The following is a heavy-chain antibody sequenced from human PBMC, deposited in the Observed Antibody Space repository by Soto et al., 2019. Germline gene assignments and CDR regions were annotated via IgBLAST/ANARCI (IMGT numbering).Heavy chain of an antibody. CDR2: IYHSGST. D-gene: IGHD2-15*01. CDR3: AKQYCSGGYCYKYYFDY. J-gene: IGHJ4*02. Sequence: SETLSLTCAVSGGSISSGGYSWSWIRQPPGKGLEWIGYIYHSGSTYYNPSLKSRVTISVDRSKNQFSLKLSSVTAADTAVYYCAKQYCSGGYCYKYYFDYWGQGTLVTVSS. V-gene: IGHV4-30-2*01. CDR1: GGSISSGGYS.